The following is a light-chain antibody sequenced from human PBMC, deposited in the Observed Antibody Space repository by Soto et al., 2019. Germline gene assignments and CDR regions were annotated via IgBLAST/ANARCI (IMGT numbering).Light chain of an antibody. CDR3: QQYDNWPHT. Sequence: EMVMTQSPATLSVSPGERATLSCMASQNLSRNLAWYQQQPGQAPRLLIYGASTRATGIPARFSGSGPGTDFTLTISSLQSEDFAVYYCQQYDNWPHTFGQGTKLEIK. J-gene: IGKJ2*01. V-gene: IGKV3-15*01. CDR1: QNLSRN. CDR2: GAS.